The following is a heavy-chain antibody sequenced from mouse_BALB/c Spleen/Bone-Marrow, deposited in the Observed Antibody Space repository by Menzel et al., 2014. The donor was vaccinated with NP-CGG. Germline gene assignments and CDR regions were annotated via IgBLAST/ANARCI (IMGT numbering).Heavy chain of an antibody. CDR1: GFNIKKTY. CDR2: IDPANGNT. D-gene: IGHD4-1*01. V-gene: IGHV14-3*02. CDR3: ARWEYYAMDY. J-gene: IGHJ4*01. Sequence: LQQAGGELVKPGGSVKLSCPAFGFNIKKTYMHWGEQRPEKGPGGVGKIDPANGNTKYDPKFQGKATITADTSSNTAYLQLSSLTSEDTAVYYCARWEYYAMDYWGQGTSVTVSS.